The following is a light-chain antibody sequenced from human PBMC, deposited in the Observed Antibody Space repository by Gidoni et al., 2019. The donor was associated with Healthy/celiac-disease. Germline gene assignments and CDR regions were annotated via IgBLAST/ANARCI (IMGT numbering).Light chain of an antibody. Sequence: EIVLTQSPGTLSLSPGERATLSCRASQSVSSSYLAWYQQKPGQAPRLLIYGASSRATGIPDRFSCSGYGTDFTLTISRLEPEDFAVYYCQQYGSSPWTFGQGTKVEIK. CDR1: QSVSSSY. CDR3: QQYGSSPWT. J-gene: IGKJ1*01. V-gene: IGKV3-20*01. CDR2: GAS.